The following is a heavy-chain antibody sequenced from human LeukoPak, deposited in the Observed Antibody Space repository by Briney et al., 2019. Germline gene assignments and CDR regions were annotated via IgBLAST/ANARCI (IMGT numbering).Heavy chain of an antibody. V-gene: IGHV3-33*01. CDR2: IWYDGSNK. D-gene: IGHD6-13*01. CDR1: GFTFSSYG. Sequence: PGGSLRLSCAASGFTFSSYGMDWVRQAPGKGLEWVAVIWYDGSNKYYADSVKGRFTISRDNSKNTLYLQMNSLRAEDTAVYYCARDRVAAAGLDPWGQGTLVTVSS. CDR3: ARDRVAAAGLDP. J-gene: IGHJ5*02.